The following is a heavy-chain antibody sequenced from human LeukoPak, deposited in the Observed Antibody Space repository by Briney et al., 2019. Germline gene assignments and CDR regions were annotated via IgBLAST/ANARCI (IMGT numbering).Heavy chain of an antibody. D-gene: IGHD3-9*01. V-gene: IGHV1-18*01. CDR2: ISAYNGNA. CDR3: ARDQGDTYYDILTGYYSYYGMDV. CDR1: GYTFTCYG. J-gene: IGHJ6*02. Sequence: ASVKVSCKASGYTFTCYGISWVRQAPGQGLEWMGWISAYNGNANYAQKLQGRVTMTTDTSTSTAYMELRSLRSDDTAVYYCARDQGDTYYDILTGYYSYYGMDVWGQGTTVTVSS.